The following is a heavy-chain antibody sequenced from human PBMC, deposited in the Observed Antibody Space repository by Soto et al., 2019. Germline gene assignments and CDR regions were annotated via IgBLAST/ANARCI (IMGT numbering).Heavy chain of an antibody. V-gene: IGHV3-23*01. J-gene: IGHJ3*02. CDR2: VTAGGDNT. CDR1: GFTFSSYA. CDR3: ARLYSRAYDI. D-gene: IGHD2-15*01. Sequence: EVQLLESGGGLVQPGGSLRLSCAASGFTFSSYAMTWVRQTPGQGLRWVSTVTAGGDNTYHADSVKGRFTISRDTSKNTLYLQMNSLRVEYPAIYHCARLYSRAYDIWGQGTMVTVSS.